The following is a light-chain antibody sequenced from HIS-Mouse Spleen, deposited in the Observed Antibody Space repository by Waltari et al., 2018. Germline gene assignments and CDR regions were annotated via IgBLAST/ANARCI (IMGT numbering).Light chain of an antibody. CDR1: SSNIGSNY. Sequence: QSVLTQPPSASGTPGQRVTISCSGSSSNIGSNYESWYQQLPGTAPKLLIYRNNQRPSGVPDRFSGSKSGTSASLAISGLRSEDEADYYCAAWDDSLSGPVFGGGTKLTVL. J-gene: IGLJ3*02. CDR3: AAWDDSLSGPV. CDR2: RNN. V-gene: IGLV1-47*01.